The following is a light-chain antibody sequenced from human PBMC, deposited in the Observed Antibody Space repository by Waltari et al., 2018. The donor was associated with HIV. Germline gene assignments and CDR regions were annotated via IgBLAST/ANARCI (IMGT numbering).Light chain of an antibody. V-gene: IGKV3-20*01. Sequence: EIVLTQSPGTLSLSPGERATLSCRASQSVNRDFLAWYQQKPGQAPRLLIYGASSRATGIPDRFSVSGAGTDFTLTISRLEPEDFGVFFCQQHGTSPQTFGQGTKVEVK. CDR1: QSVNRDF. J-gene: IGKJ1*01. CDR2: GAS. CDR3: QQHGTSPQT.